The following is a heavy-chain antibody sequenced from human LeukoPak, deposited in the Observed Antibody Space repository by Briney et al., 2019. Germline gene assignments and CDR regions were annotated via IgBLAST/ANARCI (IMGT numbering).Heavy chain of an antibody. CDR2: IGGGGGST. V-gene: IGHV3-23*01. Sequence: PGGSLRLSCSMSGFTLSHYAMSWVRQAPGKGLEWVSTIGGGGGSTDYTDSVKGRFTISRDNSKNTLYLQMNSLGAEDTAVYYCAKGHRYCTSGNCNSAVDYWGQGTLVTVSS. D-gene: IGHD2-15*01. CDR3: AKGHRYCTSGNCNSAVDY. CDR1: GFTLSHYA. J-gene: IGHJ4*02.